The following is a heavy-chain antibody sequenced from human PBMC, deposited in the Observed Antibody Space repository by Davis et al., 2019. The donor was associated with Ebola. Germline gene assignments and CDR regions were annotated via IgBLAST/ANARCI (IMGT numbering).Heavy chain of an antibody. J-gene: IGHJ4*02. CDR1: GFNFRSYS. V-gene: IGHV3-48*02. Sequence: GGSLRLSCAASGFNFRSYSMIWVRQAPGKGLEWFSYISGDSRTIYYADSVKGRFTVSRDNAKNSLYLQVNSLRDADTAVYYCARHDDYWGQGTLVTVSS. CDR3: ARHDDY. CDR2: ISGDSRTI.